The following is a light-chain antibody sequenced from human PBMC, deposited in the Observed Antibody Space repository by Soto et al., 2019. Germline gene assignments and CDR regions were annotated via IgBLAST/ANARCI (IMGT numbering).Light chain of an antibody. CDR3: TSYAGNSNVV. J-gene: IGLJ2*01. CDR1: DSKY. V-gene: IGLV2-8*01. CDR2: EVI. Sequence: QSALTQPPSASGSPGQSVTISCTGTDSKYVSWYQQHPGKAPKLLIYEVIKRPSGVPDRFSGSKSGNTASLTVSGLQAEDEADYHCTSYAGNSNVVFGGGTKLTVL.